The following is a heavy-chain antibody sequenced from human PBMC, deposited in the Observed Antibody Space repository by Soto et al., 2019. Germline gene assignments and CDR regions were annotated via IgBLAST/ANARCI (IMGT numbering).Heavy chain of an antibody. V-gene: IGHV3-23*01. Sequence: GGSLRLSCAASGFTFSSYAMSWVRQAPGKGLEWVSAISGSGGSTYYADSAKGRFTISRDNSKNTLYLQMNSLRAEDTAVYYCAKPYSSSWLIDYWGQGTLVTVSS. CDR2: ISGSGGST. CDR1: GFTFSSYA. D-gene: IGHD6-13*01. J-gene: IGHJ4*02. CDR3: AKPYSSSWLIDY.